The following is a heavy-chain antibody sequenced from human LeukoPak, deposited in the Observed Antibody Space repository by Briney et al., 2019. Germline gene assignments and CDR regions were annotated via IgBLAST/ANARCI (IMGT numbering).Heavy chain of an antibody. CDR1: GGSISSSTYY. D-gene: IGHD3-10*01. Sequence: PSETLSLTCTVSGGSISSSTYYWGWIRQPPGKGLEGIGNIYYSGNAYHNPSLKSRVTISVDTSKNQFSLKLSSVTAADTAVYYCAREEATMVRGVALWGQGTLVTVSS. V-gene: IGHV4-39*02. J-gene: IGHJ4*02. CDR2: IYYSGNA. CDR3: AREEATMVRGVAL.